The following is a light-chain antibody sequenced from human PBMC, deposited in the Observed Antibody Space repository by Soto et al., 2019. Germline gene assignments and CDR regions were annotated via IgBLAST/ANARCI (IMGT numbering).Light chain of an antibody. J-gene: IGKJ2*01. CDR2: GAS. Sequence: EIVLTQSPGTLSLSPGERATLSCRASQSVSNSYLAWYQQKPGQAPRLLIYGASSRATGIPDRFSGSGSGTEFTLTISSLQSEDFAVYYCQQYNNWPPSYTFGQGTKLEIK. V-gene: IGKV3-20*01. CDR1: QSVSNSY. CDR3: QQYNNWPPSYT.